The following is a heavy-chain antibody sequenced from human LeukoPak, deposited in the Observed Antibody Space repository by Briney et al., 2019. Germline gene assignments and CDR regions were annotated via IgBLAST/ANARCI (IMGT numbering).Heavy chain of an antibody. CDR2: IRYDGSNK. CDR3: AKEHVDIVATYYYYMDV. V-gene: IGHV3-30*02. J-gene: IGHJ6*03. Sequence: GGSLRLSCAASGFTFSSYGMHWVRQAPGKGLEWVAFIRYDGSNKYYADSVKGRFTISRDNSKNTLYLQMNSLRAEDTAVYYCAKEHVDIVATYYYYMDVWGKGTTVTISS. D-gene: IGHD5-12*01. CDR1: GFTFSSYG.